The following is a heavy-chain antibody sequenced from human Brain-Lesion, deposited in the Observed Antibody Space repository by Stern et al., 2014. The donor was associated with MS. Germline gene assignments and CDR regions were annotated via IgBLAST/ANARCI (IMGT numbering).Heavy chain of an antibody. CDR3: ARGRDYFGP. CDR2: IKQDGSEK. Sequence: QLVQSGGGLAQPGGSLRLSCAASGLSFSDYWMSWVRQAPGKGLEWVAYIKQDGSEKYYLDSVKGRFTISRDNTKNSLSLQMNSLRVEDTAFYYCARGRDYFGPWGQGTLVTVSS. CDR1: GLSFSDYW. J-gene: IGHJ4*02. V-gene: IGHV3-7*01.